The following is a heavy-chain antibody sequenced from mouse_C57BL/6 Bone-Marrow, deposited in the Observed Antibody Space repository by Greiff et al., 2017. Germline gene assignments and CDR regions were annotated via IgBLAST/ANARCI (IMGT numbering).Heavy chain of an antibody. CDR2: IYPGSGST. Sequence: VQLQQPGAELVKPGASVKMSCKASGYTFTSYWITWVKQRPGQGLEWIGDIYPGSGSTNYNEKFKSKATLTVDTSSSTAYMQLSSLTSEDSAVYYCARGHTDSPWFAYWGQGTLVTVSA. D-gene: IGHD1-1*01. CDR3: ARGHTDSPWFAY. V-gene: IGHV1-55*01. CDR1: GYTFTSYW. J-gene: IGHJ3*01.